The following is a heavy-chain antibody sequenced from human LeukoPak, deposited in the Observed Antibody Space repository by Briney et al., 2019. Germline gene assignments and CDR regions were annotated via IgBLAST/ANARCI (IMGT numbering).Heavy chain of an antibody. V-gene: IGHV1-24*01. CDR3: ARGPIGAPDYYFDY. D-gene: IGHD3-10*01. J-gene: IGHJ4*02. CDR2: FDPENGET. Sequence: GASVKVSCKVSGYTLTEISMYWVRQAPGKGLEWMGRFDPENGETLYAQKFQGRVTMTEDTSTDTAYMELSSLRSEDTAVYFWARGPIGAPDYYFDYWGQGTLVTVSS. CDR1: GYTLTEIS.